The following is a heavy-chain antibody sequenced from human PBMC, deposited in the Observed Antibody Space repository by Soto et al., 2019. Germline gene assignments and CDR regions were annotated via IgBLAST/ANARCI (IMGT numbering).Heavy chain of an antibody. V-gene: IGHV3-30-3*01. Sequence: QVQLVESGGSVVQPGRSLRLSCAASGFTFSSYIMHWVRQAPGKGLEWVALISYDGNNKYHADSVKGRFTISRDNSRNTLFLLLNSLRGEDTAVYYCARVGTTYNYYYYGMDVCGQWTTVTVSS. J-gene: IGHJ6*02. CDR3: ARVGTTYNYYYYGMDV. CDR2: ISYDGNNK. D-gene: IGHD4-4*01. CDR1: GFTFSSYI.